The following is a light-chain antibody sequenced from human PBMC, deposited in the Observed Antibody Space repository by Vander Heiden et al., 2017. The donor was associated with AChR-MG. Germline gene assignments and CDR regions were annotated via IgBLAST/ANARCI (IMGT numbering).Light chain of an antibody. CDR3: QQTDSAPQT. Sequence: DIQMTQSPSSLSASVGDRVTITCRASQGIGSYLNWYQQRPGKTPKLLIYDTYSLEGGVPSRFIGSASGRDFIFTITRLQLEDFATYYCQQTDSAPQTFGQGTKVEI. CDR1: QGIGSY. V-gene: IGKV1-39*01. J-gene: IGKJ1*01. CDR2: DTY.